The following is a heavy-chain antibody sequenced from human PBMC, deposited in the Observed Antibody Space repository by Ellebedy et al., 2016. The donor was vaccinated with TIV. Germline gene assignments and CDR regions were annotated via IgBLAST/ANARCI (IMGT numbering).Heavy chain of an antibody. CDR2: INTNTGNP. J-gene: IGHJ6*03. V-gene: IGHV7-4-1*02. D-gene: IGHD1-1*01. CDR1: GYTFTAYP. Sequence: ASVKVSCKASGYTFTAYPMNWVRQAPGQGLEWLGWINTNTGNPTYSQGFRGQFVFSLDTSVSTAFLQISGLRAEDTAIYYCARDSRYNWNDWDYYHMDVWGRGTTVTVSS. CDR3: ARDSRYNWNDWDYYHMDV.